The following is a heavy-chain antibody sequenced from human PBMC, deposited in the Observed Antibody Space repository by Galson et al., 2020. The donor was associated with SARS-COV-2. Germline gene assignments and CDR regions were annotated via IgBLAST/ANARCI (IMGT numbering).Heavy chain of an antibody. CDR2: IYHSGST. V-gene: IGHV4-38-2*02. CDR3: AREGLGDYVWGSYRLRSNWFDP. CDR1: GYSISSGYY. D-gene: IGHD3-16*02. Sequence: SETLSLTCTVSGYSISSGYYWGWIRQPPGKGLEWIGSIYHSGSTYYNPSLKSRVTISVDTSKNQFSLKLSSVTAADTAVYYCAREGLGDYVWGSYRLRSNWFDPWGQGTLVTVSS. J-gene: IGHJ5*02.